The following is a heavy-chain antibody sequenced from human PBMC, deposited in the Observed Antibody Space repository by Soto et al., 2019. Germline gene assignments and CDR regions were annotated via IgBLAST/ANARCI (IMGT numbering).Heavy chain of an antibody. V-gene: IGHV1-69*01. CDR3: ARGSYDSYAGFVGIDV. J-gene: IGHJ6*02. D-gene: IGHD3-10*01. Sequence: QVQLVQSGAEVKKPGSSVKVSCKASGGSFMSQAISWVRQAPGQGPEWMGGIIPFSGTVTYTQRFQGRLTLTADEPTKTAYMELSSLSSEDTAVYYCARGSYDSYAGFVGIDVWCQGTTVTVS. CDR1: GGSFMSQA. CDR2: IIPFSGTV.